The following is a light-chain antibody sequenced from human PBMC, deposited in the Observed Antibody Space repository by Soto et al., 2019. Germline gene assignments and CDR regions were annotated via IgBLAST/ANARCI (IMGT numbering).Light chain of an antibody. V-gene: IGKV1-5*01. CDR3: KHMRT. Sequence: DIQMTQSPSTLSASVGDRVTITCRASQSISSWLAWYQQKPGKAPKFLIYDASTLESGVPSRFSGSGFGTEFSLTISSLQPDDFGSYYCKHMRTFGQGTXV. CDR2: DAS. CDR1: QSISSW. J-gene: IGKJ1*01.